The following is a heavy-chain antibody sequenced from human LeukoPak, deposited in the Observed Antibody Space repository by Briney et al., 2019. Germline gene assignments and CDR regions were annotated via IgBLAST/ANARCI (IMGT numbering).Heavy chain of an antibody. CDR3: AREAGSSWSRGLDI. CDR2: IYMSGST. J-gene: IGHJ3*02. CDR1: GGSISSYC. Sequence: SETLSLTCTVSGGSISSYCWSWIRQPAGKGLEWIGRIYMSGSTNYNSSLKSRVNMSVDTSKNQFSLNLSSVTAADTAVYYCAREAGSSWSRGLDIWGQGTVVTVSS. D-gene: IGHD6-13*01. V-gene: IGHV4-4*07.